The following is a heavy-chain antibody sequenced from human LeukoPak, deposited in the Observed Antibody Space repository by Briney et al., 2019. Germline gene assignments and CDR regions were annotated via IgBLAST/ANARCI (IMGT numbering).Heavy chain of an antibody. D-gene: IGHD3-3*01. CDR3: ARQPITILIDPPYYFVY. Sequence: PSETLSLTCAVSGYSISSGYYWGWIRQPPGKGLEWIGSIYHSGSTYYNPSLKSRVTISVDTSKNQFSLKLSSVTAADTAVYYFARQPITILIDPPYYFVYWGQGTLVTVSS. CDR1: GYSISSGYY. CDR2: IYHSGST. V-gene: IGHV4-38-2*01. J-gene: IGHJ4*02.